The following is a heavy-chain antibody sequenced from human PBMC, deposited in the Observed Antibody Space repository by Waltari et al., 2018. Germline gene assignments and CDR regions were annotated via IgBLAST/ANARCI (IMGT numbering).Heavy chain of an antibody. CDR2: TYSTGST. CDR1: GVSISDYY. CDR3: TRQNFWSAYSDV. V-gene: IGHV4-4*07. Sequence: QVQLQESGPGLVKPSETLSLTCPVSGVSISDYYWSWIRQPAGKGLEWVGRTYSTGSTDYNPSLKSRVTISVDTSKNQFSLKLTSVTAADTAVYYCTRQNFWSAYSDVWGQGTLVTVSS. D-gene: IGHD3-3*01. J-gene: IGHJ4*02.